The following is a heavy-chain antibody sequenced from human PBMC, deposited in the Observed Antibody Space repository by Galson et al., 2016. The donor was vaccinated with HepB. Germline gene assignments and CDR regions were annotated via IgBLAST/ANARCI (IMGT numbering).Heavy chain of an antibody. CDR2: IGQDGSVE. J-gene: IGHJ3*01. Sequence: SLRLSCAVSGFTFTNYWMTWVRQAPGKGLEWVGNIGQDGSVENYEDSVRGRFTISRDNAKSSLYLQLDRLSADETAVYYGARHGNLRVGAALTYPLGVWGQGTVVTVSS. CDR1: GFTFTNYW. V-gene: IGHV3-7*01. D-gene: IGHD2-15*01. CDR3: ARHGNLRVGAALTYPLGV.